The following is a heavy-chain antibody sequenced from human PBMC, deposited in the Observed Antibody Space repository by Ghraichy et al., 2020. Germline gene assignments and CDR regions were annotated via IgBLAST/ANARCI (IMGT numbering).Heavy chain of an antibody. V-gene: IGHV3-23*01. Sequence: GGSLRLSCAASGFTFSSYAMSWVRQAPGKGLEWVSGISGSGGITYYADSVKGRFTISRDNSKNTLYLQMNSLRAEDTAVYYCAKVKVAGTKWFDPWGQGTLVTVSS. CDR2: ISGSGGIT. CDR1: GFTFSSYA. J-gene: IGHJ5*02. CDR3: AKVKVAGTKWFDP. D-gene: IGHD6-19*01.